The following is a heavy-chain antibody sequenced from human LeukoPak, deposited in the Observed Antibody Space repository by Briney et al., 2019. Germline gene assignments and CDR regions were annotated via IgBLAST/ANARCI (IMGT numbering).Heavy chain of an antibody. CDR2: MNHSGST. CDR3: ARAVEIGSGWYFGY. Sequence: SETLSLTCTVSGYSISSGYFWGWIRQPPGKGLEWTGEMNHSGSTTYNPSLKSRVTISVDTSKNQFSLRLSSVTAADTAVYYCARAVEIGSGWYFGYWGQGTLVTVSS. V-gene: IGHV4-38-2*02. CDR1: GYSISSGYF. J-gene: IGHJ4*02. D-gene: IGHD6-19*01.